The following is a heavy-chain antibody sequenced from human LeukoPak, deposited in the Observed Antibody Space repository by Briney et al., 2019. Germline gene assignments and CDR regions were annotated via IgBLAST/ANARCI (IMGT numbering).Heavy chain of an antibody. D-gene: IGHD1-7*01. V-gene: IGHV4-30-2*01. CDR1: GGSISSGGYS. CDR3: ASHRNWNYGFDY. Sequence: SQTLSLTCAVSGGSISSGGYSWSWIRQPPGKGLEWIGYIYHSGSTYYNPSLKGRVTMTVDTSKNQFSLKLSSVTAADTAVYYCASHRNWNYGFDYWGQGTLVTVSS. J-gene: IGHJ4*02. CDR2: IYHSGST.